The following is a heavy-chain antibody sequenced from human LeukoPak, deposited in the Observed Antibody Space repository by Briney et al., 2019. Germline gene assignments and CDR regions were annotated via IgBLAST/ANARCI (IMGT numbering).Heavy chain of an antibody. CDR2: IESKTDGGTT. CDR1: GFSFSDAW. D-gene: IGHD3-10*01. Sequence: PGGSLRLSCAVSGFSFSDAWMRWVRQTPGKGLEWVGRIESKTDGGTTDYAALVKGRLTISRDDSTNTLYLQMNSLKSEDTAVYYCTTYGSGRKFDYWGQGVLVTVSS. V-gene: IGHV3-15*04. J-gene: IGHJ4*02. CDR3: TTYGSGRKFDY.